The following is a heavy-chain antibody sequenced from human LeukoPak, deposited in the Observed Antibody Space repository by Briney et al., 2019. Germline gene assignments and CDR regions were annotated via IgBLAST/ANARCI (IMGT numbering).Heavy chain of an antibody. D-gene: IGHD3-22*01. V-gene: IGHV4-61*08. CDR1: GGSISSGGYY. Sequence: PSETLSLTCTVSGGSISSGGYYWSWIRQHPGKGLEWIGYIYYSGSTNYSPSLKSRVTISVDTSKNQFSLKLSSVTAADTAVYYCARDFPPQDYDSSGYYSDYWGQGTLVTVSS. CDR2: IYYSGST. CDR3: ARDFPPQDYDSSGYYSDY. J-gene: IGHJ4*02.